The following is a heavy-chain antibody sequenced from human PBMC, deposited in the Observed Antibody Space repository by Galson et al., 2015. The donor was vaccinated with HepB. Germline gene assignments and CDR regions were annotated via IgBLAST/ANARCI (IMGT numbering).Heavy chain of an antibody. J-gene: IGHJ6*02. V-gene: IGHV1-69*01. CDR3: ARDIVARGGNGGKNYYYYGMDV. CDR2: IIPIFGAA. D-gene: IGHD2-15*01. Sequence: QSGAEVKKPGESLKISCKASGGTFSSYAISWVRQAPGQGLEWMGGIIPIFGAANYAQKFQGRVTITADESTSTAYMELSSLRSEDTAVYYCARDIVARGGNGGKNYYYYGMDVWGQGTTVTVSS. CDR1: GGTFSSYA.